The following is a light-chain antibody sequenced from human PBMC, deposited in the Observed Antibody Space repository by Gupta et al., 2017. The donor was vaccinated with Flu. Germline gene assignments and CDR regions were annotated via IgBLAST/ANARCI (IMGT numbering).Light chain of an antibody. CDR3: QQRSCWHPMFT. J-gene: IGKJ2*01. CDR2: DAS. CDR1: HGASSY. V-gene: IGKV3D-11*01. Sequence: EIVLPQSPPTLSLSPGERATLSCRARHGASSYLAWYQQKPGQAPMRLIYDASNMAEDIRTKCSGSGGGTDPNITISSRDVEDCEVYYCQQRSCWHPMFTFGQGTRLDIK.